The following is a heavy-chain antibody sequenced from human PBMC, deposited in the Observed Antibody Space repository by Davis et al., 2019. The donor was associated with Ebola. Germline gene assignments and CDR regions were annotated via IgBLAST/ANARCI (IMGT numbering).Heavy chain of an antibody. J-gene: IGHJ6*04. V-gene: IGHV3-43*01. CDR2: ISWDGGST. Sequence: GESLKISCAASGFTFDDYTMHWVRQAPGKGLEWVSLISWDGGSTYYADSVKGRFTISRDNSKNSLYLQMNSLRTEDTALYYCAKDIRDCSSTSCYGYGYYYYGMDVWGKGTTVTVSS. CDR3: AKDIRDCSSTSCYGYGYYYYGMDV. D-gene: IGHD2-2*01. CDR1: GFTFDDYT.